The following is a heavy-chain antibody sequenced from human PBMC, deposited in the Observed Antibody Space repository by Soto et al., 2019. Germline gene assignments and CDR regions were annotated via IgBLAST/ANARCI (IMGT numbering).Heavy chain of an antibody. CDR3: ARDRCTNGVCYDWFDP. D-gene: IGHD2-8*01. J-gene: IGHJ5*02. CDR1: GFPFSNYG. Sequence: GGSLRLSCAASGFPFSNYGMHWVRQAPGKGLEWVAVIWYHGSNKYYADSVKGRFTISRDNSKNTLYLQMNSLRAEDTAVYYCARDRCTNGVCYDWFDPWGQGTLVTVSS. CDR2: IWYHGSNK. V-gene: IGHV3-33*01.